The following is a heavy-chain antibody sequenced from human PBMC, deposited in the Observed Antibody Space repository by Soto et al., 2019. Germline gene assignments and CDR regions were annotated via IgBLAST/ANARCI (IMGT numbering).Heavy chain of an antibody. CDR3: AIGGVGLVLFDF. Sequence: GASVKVSCKASGYTFTSYAMHWVRQAPGQRLEWMGWINAGNGNTKYSQKFQGRVTITRDTSASTAYLELSSLRSEDTAVYYCAIGGVGLVLFDFWGQGTQVTVSS. J-gene: IGHJ4*02. CDR1: GYTFTSYA. CDR2: INAGNGNT. D-gene: IGHD3-9*01. V-gene: IGHV1-3*01.